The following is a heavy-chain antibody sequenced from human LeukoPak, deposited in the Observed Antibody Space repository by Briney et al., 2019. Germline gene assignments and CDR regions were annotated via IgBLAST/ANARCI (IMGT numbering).Heavy chain of an antibody. CDR3: AKEAYYDILTGYYIPSPYYFDY. CDR1: GFTFNSYG. J-gene: IGHJ4*02. D-gene: IGHD3-9*01. CDR2: ISYDGSNK. Sequence: GGSLRLSCAASGFTFNSYGMHWVRQAPGKGLEWMAVISYDGSNKYYADSVKGRFTISRDNSKNTLYLQMNSLRAEDTAVYYCAKEAYYDILTGYYIPSPYYFDYWGQGTLVTVSS. V-gene: IGHV3-30*18.